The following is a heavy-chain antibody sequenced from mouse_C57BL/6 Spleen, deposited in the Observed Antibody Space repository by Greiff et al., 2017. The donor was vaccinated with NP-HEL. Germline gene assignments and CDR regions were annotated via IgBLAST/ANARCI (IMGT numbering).Heavy chain of an antibody. CDR1: GFTFSSYT. J-gene: IGHJ4*01. D-gene: IGHD2-4*01. CDR3: ARDIYYDYDDAMDY. V-gene: IGHV5-9*01. Sequence: EVQGVESGGGLVKPGGSLKLSCAASGFTFSSYTMSWVRQTPEKRLEWVATISGGGGNTYYPDSVKGRFTISRDNAKNTLYLQMSSLRSEDTALYYCARDIYYDYDDAMDYWGQGTSVTVSS. CDR2: ISGGGGNT.